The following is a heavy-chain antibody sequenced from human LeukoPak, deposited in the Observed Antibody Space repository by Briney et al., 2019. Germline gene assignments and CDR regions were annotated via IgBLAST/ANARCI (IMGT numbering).Heavy chain of an antibody. CDR1: GFTVSNNY. Sequence: GGSLRLSCAASGFTVSNNYMSWVRQAPGKGLEWVSVIYSGDNTYYVESVKGRFTISRDNAKNSLYLQMNSLSAEDTAVYYCAYTSGYDFSSYYYYYMDVWGKGTTVTVSS. CDR2: IYSGDNT. CDR3: AYTSGYDFSSYYYYYMDV. V-gene: IGHV3-66*01. J-gene: IGHJ6*03. D-gene: IGHD5-12*01.